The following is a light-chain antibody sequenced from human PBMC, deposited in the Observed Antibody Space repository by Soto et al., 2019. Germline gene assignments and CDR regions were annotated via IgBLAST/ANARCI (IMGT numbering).Light chain of an antibody. J-gene: IGKJ1*01. CDR3: DPYYGYSM. Sequence: VQMSPSPTAPTAAKQDRGPITSRASQTISSWLAWYQQKPGKAPRLLTYEASSLMSGFSSRSSGSGSGREFSLTRSERQQDGFAPYYDDPYYGYSMLGRGTKVDIK. V-gene: IGKV1-5*03. CDR2: EAS. CDR1: QTISSW.